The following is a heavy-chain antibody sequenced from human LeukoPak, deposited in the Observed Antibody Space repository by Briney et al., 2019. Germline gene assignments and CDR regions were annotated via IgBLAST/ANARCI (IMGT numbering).Heavy chain of an antibody. J-gene: IGHJ3*02. V-gene: IGHV4-59*11. CDR2: ISYIGST. D-gene: IGHD4-17*01. CDR3: ARDLVTVTKGFDI. CDR1: GDSFSSHY. Sequence: SETLSLTCAVSGDSFSSHYWTWIRQPPGKGLEWIGYISYIGSTNYNPSLKSRVTISIDTSKNQFSLKLNSVTAADTAVYYCARDLVTVTKGFDIWGQGTMVSVSS.